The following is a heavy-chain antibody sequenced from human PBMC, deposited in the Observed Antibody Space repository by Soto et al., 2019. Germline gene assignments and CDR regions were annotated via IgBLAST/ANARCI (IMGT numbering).Heavy chain of an antibody. D-gene: IGHD1-1*01. CDR1: GGTFSSYT. V-gene: IGHV1-69*04. CDR2: IIPIFGVT. Sequence: QVQVVQSGAEVKKPGSSVKVSCKASGGTFSSYTITWVRQAPGQGLEWLGRIIPIFGVTNYAQKFQDRLTISAVRPTTTAYMELSSLTSADTAVYYCVRDWESTTQTWGFGDSWGQGTLVTVSS. J-gene: IGHJ4*02. CDR3: VRDWESTTQTWGFGDS.